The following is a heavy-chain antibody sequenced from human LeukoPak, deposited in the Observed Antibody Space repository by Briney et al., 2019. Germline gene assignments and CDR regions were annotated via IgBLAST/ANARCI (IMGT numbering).Heavy chain of an antibody. J-gene: IGHJ4*02. Sequence: GGSLRLSCAASGFTFSSYWMSWVRQAPGKGLEWVANIKQDGSEKYYVDSVKGRFTISRDNAKNSLYLQMNSLRAEDTAVYYXXXXXYSGYDEIDYWGQGTLVTVSS. CDR1: GFTFSSYW. V-gene: IGHV3-7*01. CDR3: XXXXYSGYDEIDY. D-gene: IGHD5-12*01. CDR2: IKQDGSEK.